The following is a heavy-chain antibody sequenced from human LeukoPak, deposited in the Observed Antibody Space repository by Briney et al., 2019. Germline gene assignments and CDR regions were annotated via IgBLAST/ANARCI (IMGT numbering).Heavy chain of an antibody. Sequence: PGGSLRLSWAASGFTFSGYAMCWVRQAPGEGLEWVSGITSSGGTTYYADSVKGRLTICRDNSKSTLYLEMNRLKAEGTAVYYCATYGSGSNYRRAFDYWGQGTLVTVSS. CDR3: ATYGSGSNYRRAFDY. V-gene: IGHV3-23*01. D-gene: IGHD3-10*01. CDR2: ITSSGGTT. CDR1: GFTFSGYA. J-gene: IGHJ4*02.